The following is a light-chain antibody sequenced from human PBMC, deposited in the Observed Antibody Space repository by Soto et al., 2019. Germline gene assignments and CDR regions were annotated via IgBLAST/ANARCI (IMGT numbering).Light chain of an antibody. CDR3: QSYDSRLSGFYV. V-gene: IGLV1-40*01. CDR1: SSNIGAGYD. Sequence: QSVLTQPPSVSGAPGQRVTISCTGSSSNIGAGYDVHWYQQLPGTAPKLLIYGNSNRPSGVPDRFSGSKSGTSASLAITGLQAEDEADYYCQSYDSRLSGFYVFGTGNKVTV. CDR2: GNS. J-gene: IGLJ1*01.